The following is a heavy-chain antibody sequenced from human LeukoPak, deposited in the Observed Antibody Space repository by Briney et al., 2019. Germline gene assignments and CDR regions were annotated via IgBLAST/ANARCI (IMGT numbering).Heavy chain of an antibody. CDR2: IYYSGST. Sequence: SETLSLTCTVSGGSISSSSYYWGWIRQPPGKGLEWIGSIYYSGSTYYNPSLKSRVTISVDTSKNQFSLKLSSVTAADTAVYYCASQACRSWYKGGRLYYFDYWGQGTLVTVSS. V-gene: IGHV4-39*01. CDR3: ASQACRSWYKGGRLYYFDY. D-gene: IGHD6-13*01. J-gene: IGHJ4*02. CDR1: GGSISSSSYY.